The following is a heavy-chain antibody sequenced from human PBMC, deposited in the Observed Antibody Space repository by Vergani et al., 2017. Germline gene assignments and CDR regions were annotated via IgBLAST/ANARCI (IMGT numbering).Heavy chain of an antibody. CDR3: AGFGRLSSRLGT. D-gene: IGHD3-3*01. J-gene: IGHJ5*02. Sequence: QVQQQQWGAGVLKPSETLSLTCTVSGGVSLNGYSWTWIRQSPGRGPEWIGDVNSPGSAHYNPSLKGRVTISLDTSKSQVSLELTSVIAADTAIYYCAGFGRLSSRLGTWGQGTLVTVSS. V-gene: IGHV4-34*01. CDR2: VNSPGSA. CDR1: GGVSLNGYS.